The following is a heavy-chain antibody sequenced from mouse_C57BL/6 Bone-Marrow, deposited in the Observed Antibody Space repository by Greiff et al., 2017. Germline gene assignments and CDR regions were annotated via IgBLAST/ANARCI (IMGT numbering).Heavy chain of an antibody. J-gene: IGHJ4*01. Sequence: VHVKQSGPELVKPGASVKISCKASGYSFTGYYMNWVKQSPVQSLEWIGAINPSTGGPPYNQKFKAKATLTVDKSSSTAYMQLKSLTSEDSAVYYCARDDYDWAMGYWGQGTSGTVSS. CDR1: GYSFTGYY. CDR3: ARDDYDWAMGY. D-gene: IGHD2-4*01. V-gene: IGHV1-42*01. CDR2: INPSTGGP.